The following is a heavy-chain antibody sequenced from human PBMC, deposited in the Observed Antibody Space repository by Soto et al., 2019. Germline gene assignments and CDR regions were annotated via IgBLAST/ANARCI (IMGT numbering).Heavy chain of an antibody. CDR3: ARVALPESTRGYSPKKIHYGMDV. D-gene: IGHD5-18*01. CDR2: MNPNSGNT. Sequence: ASVKVSCKASGYTFTSYDINWLRQATGQGLEWMGWMNPNSGNTGYAQKFQGRVTMTRNTSISTAYMELSSLRSEDTAVYYCARVALPESTRGYSPKKIHYGMDVWGQGTTVTVSS. V-gene: IGHV1-8*01. J-gene: IGHJ6*02. CDR1: GYTFTSYD.